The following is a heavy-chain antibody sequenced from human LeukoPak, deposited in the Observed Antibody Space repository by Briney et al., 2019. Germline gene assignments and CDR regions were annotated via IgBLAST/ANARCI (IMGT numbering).Heavy chain of an antibody. CDR1: GFTFDDYA. CDR2: ISWNSGSI. J-gene: IGHJ3*02. Sequence: GGSLRLSCAASGFTFDDYAMHWVRHAPGKGLEWVSGISWNSGSIGYADSVKGRFTISRDNAKNSLYLQMNSLRAEDTAVYYCAKDTSSSDAFDIWGQGTMVTVSS. CDR3: AKDTSSSDAFDI. V-gene: IGHV3-9*01. D-gene: IGHD2-15*01.